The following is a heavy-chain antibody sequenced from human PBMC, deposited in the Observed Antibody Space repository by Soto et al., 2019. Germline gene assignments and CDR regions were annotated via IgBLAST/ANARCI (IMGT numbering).Heavy chain of an antibody. Sequence: QPGGSLRLSCAASGFTFSSYAMSWVRQAPGKGLEWVSAISGSGGSTYYADSVKGRFTISRDNSKNTLYLQMNSLRAEDTAVYYCAEDYIIVGYDILTGYPEPPLPYGMDVWGQGTTVTVSS. V-gene: IGHV3-23*01. J-gene: IGHJ6*02. CDR1: GFTFSSYA. CDR2: ISGSGGST. D-gene: IGHD3-9*01. CDR3: AEDYIIVGYDILTGYPEPPLPYGMDV.